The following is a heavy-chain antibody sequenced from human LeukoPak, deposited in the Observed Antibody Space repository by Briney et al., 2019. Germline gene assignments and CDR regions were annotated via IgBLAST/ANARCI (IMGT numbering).Heavy chain of an antibody. D-gene: IGHD4-17*01. J-gene: IGHJ3*02. CDR3: ASPRNYGDYAFDI. CDR2: IHTSGST. CDR1: GGSISSGYYY. Sequence: SQTLSLTCTVSGGSISSGYYYWSWIRQPAGKGLEWIGRIHTSGSTNYNPSLKSRVTISVDTSKNQFSLRLGSVTAADTAVYYCASPRNYGDYAFDIWGQGTMVTVSS. V-gene: IGHV4-61*02.